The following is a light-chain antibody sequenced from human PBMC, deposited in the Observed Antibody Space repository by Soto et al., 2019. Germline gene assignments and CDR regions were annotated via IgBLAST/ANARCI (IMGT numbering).Light chain of an antibody. CDR1: SSDVGGYNY. Sequence: QSVLTQPASVSGSPGQSITISCTGTSSDVGGYNYVSWYQQHPGKAPKLMIYEVSYRPSGVSNRFSGSKSGNTASLTISGLQAEDEADYYCTSYTSSSPWVFGGGTKLTVL. V-gene: IGLV2-14*01. CDR2: EVS. CDR3: TSYTSSSPWV. J-gene: IGLJ3*02.